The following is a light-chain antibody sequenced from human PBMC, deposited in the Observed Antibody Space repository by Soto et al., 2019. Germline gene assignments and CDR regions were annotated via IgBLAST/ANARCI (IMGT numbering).Light chain of an antibody. CDR1: LPISNY. V-gene: IGKV1-27*01. CDR3: QRYNIAPFS. CDR2: AAS. J-gene: IGKJ4*01. Sequence: IQMAQSPSSLSASVGDRVTITCRASLPISNYLAWYQQKPGKIPNLLIYAASTLQAGAPSRFSGSGSGKDFTITVSRLQPEDLGAGDCQRYNIAPFSSGGGTKV.